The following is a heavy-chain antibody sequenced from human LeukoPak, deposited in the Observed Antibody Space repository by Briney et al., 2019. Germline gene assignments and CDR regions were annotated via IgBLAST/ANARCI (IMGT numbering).Heavy chain of an antibody. J-gene: IGHJ4*02. V-gene: IGHV1-2*02. CDR3: ARVGRAASIAAAGPHDY. Sequence: GASVRVSCKASGYTFTDYYIHWVRQAPGQGLEWMGWINPNSGGTNYAQKFQGRVTMTRDTSISTAYMELSRLRSDDTAVYYCARVGRAASIAAAGPHDYWGQGTLVTVSS. D-gene: IGHD6-13*01. CDR2: INPNSGGT. CDR1: GYTFTDYY.